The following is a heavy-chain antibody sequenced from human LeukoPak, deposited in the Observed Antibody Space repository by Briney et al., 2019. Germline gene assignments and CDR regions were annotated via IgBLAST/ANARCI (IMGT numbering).Heavy chain of an antibody. Sequence: GGSLRLSCAASGFTFSSYAMSWVRQAPGKGLECVSAISGSGGSTYYADSVKGRFTISRDNSKNTLYLQMNSLRAEDTAVYYCAKDTIAAAGPKYGMDVWGQGTTVTVSS. J-gene: IGHJ6*02. D-gene: IGHD6-13*01. CDR1: GFTFSSYA. CDR2: ISGSGGST. CDR3: AKDTIAAAGPKYGMDV. V-gene: IGHV3-23*01.